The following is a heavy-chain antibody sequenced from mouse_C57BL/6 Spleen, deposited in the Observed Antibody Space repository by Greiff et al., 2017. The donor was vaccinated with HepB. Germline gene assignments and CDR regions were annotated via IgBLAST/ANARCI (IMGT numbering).Heavy chain of an antibody. Sequence: EVQLQQSGPELVKPGASVKIPCKASGYTFTDYNMDWVKQSHGKSLEWIGDINPNNGGTIYNQTFKGKATLTVDKSSSTAYMELRSLTSEDTAVYYCARRTTGYYAMDYWGQGTSVTVSS. CDR1: GYTFTDYN. V-gene: IGHV1-18*01. CDR3: ARRTTGYYAMDY. J-gene: IGHJ4*01. D-gene: IGHD1-1*01. CDR2: INPNNGGT.